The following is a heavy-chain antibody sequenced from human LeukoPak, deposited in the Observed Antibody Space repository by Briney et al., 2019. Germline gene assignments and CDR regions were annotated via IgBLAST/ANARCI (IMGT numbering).Heavy chain of an antibody. J-gene: IGHJ5*02. V-gene: IGHV4-30-4*08. CDR2: IYYSGST. CDR1: GGSISSGDYY. CDR3: ARHQYSSSWYWFDP. Sequence: SQTLSLTCTVSGGSISSGDYYWSWIRQPPGKGLEWIGYIYYSGSTNYNPSLKSRVTISVDTSKNQFSLKLSSVTAADTAVYYCARHQYSSSWYWFDPWGQGTLVTVSS. D-gene: IGHD6-13*01.